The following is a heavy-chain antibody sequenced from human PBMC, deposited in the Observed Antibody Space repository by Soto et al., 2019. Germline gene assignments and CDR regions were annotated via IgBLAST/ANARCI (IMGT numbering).Heavy chain of an antibody. J-gene: IGHJ5*02. CDR3: ARGGYCDSTSCSRGPNWFDP. V-gene: IGHV4-31*03. CDR2: IFYSGTTS. Sequence: SETLSLTCSVSGGSINSYVYYLNWIRQNPGKGLEWIGYIFYSGTTSFYSPSLRSRSIISMDTSKNQFSLKLSSVTAADTAVYYCARGGYCDSTSCSRGPNWFDPWGQGTLVTVSS. CDR1: GGSINSYVYY. D-gene: IGHD2-15*01.